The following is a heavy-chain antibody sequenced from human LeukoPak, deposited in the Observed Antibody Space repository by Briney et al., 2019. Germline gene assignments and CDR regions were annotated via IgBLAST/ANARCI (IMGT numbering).Heavy chain of an antibody. CDR2: IIPIFGTA. J-gene: IGHJ3*02. V-gene: IGHV1-69*01. D-gene: IGHD6-19*01. Sequence: SVKVSCKASGGTFSSYAISWVRQAPGQGLEWMGGIIPIFGTANYAQKFQGRATITADESTSTAYMELSSLRSEDTAVYYCARDGPTARRLVPHRGAFDIWGQGTMVTVSS. CDR1: GGTFSSYA. CDR3: ARDGPTARRLVPHRGAFDI.